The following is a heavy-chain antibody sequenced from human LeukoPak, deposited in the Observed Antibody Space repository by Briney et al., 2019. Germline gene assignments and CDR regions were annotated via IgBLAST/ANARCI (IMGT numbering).Heavy chain of an antibody. CDR2: MYHGGTP. J-gene: IGHJ4*02. D-gene: IGHD4-11*01. V-gene: IGHV4-38-2*02. CDR3: VRDDYTNYGDV. Sequence: KPSETLSLTCTVSGYSISSGYFWGWVRQPPGKGLEWIGSMYHGGTPNYNPSLKSRVTISLDTSKNQISLNVRSVTAADTAVYYCVRDDYTNYGDVRGQGTLVTVSS. CDR1: GYSISSGYF.